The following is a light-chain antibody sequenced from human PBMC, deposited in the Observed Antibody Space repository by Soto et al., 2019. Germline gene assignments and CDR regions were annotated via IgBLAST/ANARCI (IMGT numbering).Light chain of an antibody. J-gene: IGKJ1*01. CDR1: QSVSSY. Sequence: EIVLTQSPATLSLSPGERATLSCRASQSVSSYLAWYQQKPGQAPRPLIYDASNRATGIPARFSGSGSGTDFTLTISSLEPEDFAVYYCQQRSNWRWTFXQGAKVDIK. CDR3: QQRSNWRWT. CDR2: DAS. V-gene: IGKV3-11*01.